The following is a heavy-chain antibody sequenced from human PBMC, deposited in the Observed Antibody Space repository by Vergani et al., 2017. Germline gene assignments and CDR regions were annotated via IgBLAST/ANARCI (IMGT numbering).Heavy chain of an antibody. V-gene: IGHV3-9*01. CDR1: GFTFSSYA. CDR2: ISWNSGSI. Sequence: EVQLLESGGGLVQPGGSLRLSCAASGFTFSSYAMSWVRQAPGKGLEWVSAISWNSGSIGYADSVKGRFTISRDNAKNSLYLQMNSLRAEDTALYYCAKGSPDFWSGYFDYWGQGTLVTVSS. D-gene: IGHD3-3*01. CDR3: AKGSPDFWSGYFDY. J-gene: IGHJ4*02.